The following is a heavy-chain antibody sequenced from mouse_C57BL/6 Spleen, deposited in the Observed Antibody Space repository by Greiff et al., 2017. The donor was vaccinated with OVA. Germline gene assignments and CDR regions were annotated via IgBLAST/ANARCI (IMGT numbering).Heavy chain of an antibody. CDR3: ARSRSNYYAMDD. V-gene: IGHV1-82*01. D-gene: IGHD5-1*01. Sequence: QVQLQQSGPELVKPGASVKISCKASGYAFSSSWMNWVKQRPGKGLEWIGRIYPGDGDTNYNGKFKGKATLTADKSSSTAYMQLSSLTSEDSAVYFCARSRSNYYAMDDWGQGTSVTVSS. J-gene: IGHJ4*01. CDR1: GYAFSSSW. CDR2: IYPGDGDT.